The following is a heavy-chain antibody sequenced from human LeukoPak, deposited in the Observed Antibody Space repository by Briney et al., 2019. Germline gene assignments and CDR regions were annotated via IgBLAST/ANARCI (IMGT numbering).Heavy chain of an antibody. Sequence: QSGGSLRLSCAAPGFTFSHYWMVWVRQPPEKGLVWVSHIVSDGSGTGYADSVKGRFSISRDNAKNTVYLQMNSLRAEDTAVYYCAREGWGSLRLKAFDIWGLGTLVTVSS. CDR3: AREGWGSLRLKAFDI. V-gene: IGHV3-74*01. D-gene: IGHD3-16*01. J-gene: IGHJ3*02. CDR1: GFTFSHYW. CDR2: IVSDGSGT.